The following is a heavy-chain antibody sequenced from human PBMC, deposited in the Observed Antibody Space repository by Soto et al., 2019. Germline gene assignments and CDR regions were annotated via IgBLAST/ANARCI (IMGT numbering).Heavy chain of an antibody. CDR2: IYYSGST. J-gene: IGHJ5*02. D-gene: IGHD3-22*01. CDR1: GCSVSSGSYY. V-gene: IGHV4-61*01. Sequence: PSETLSLTCTVSGCSVSSGSYYWSWIRQHPEKGQERIGYIYYSGSTNYNPSHKSRVTISVDTSKNQFSLKLISVTAADSAVYFFVGGANYYDSSGYYDNWFDPWGQGTLVTVSS. CDR3: VGGANYYDSSGYYDNWFDP.